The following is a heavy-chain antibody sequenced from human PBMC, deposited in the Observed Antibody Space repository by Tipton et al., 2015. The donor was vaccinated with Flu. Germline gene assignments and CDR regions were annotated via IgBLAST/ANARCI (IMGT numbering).Heavy chain of an antibody. CDR3: ARYGTYDGSRYFQH. Sequence: TLSLTCTVSGGSISSHYWSWIRQPPGKGLEWIGYIYYSGSTNYNPSLKSRVPISVDTSKNQFSLKLSSVTAADTAVYYCARYGTYDGSRYFQHWGQGTLVTVSS. J-gene: IGHJ1*01. CDR1: GGSISSHY. V-gene: IGHV4-59*11. D-gene: IGHD1-26*01. CDR2: IYYSGST.